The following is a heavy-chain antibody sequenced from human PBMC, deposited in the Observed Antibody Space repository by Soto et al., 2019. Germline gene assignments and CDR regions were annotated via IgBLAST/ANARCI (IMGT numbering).Heavy chain of an antibody. V-gene: IGHV3-11*05. CDR1: GLTFSDYY. J-gene: IGHJ1*01. CDR2: ISSSSSYT. CDR3: ARVGGIAAAGTIHFQH. Sequence: QVQLVESGGGLVKPGGSLRLSCAASGLTFSDYYMSWIRQAPGKGLEWVSYISSSSSYTNYADSVKGRFTISRDNAKNSLYLQMNSLRAEDTAVYYCARVGGIAAAGTIHFQHWGQGTLVTVSS. D-gene: IGHD6-13*01.